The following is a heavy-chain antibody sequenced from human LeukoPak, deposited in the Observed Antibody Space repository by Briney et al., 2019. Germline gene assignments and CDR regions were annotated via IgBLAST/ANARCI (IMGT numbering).Heavy chain of an antibody. V-gene: IGHV3-48*03. D-gene: IGHD3-22*01. CDR1: GFTFSSYV. CDR3: ARESDSSERYFDY. J-gene: IGHJ4*02. CDR2: ISISGRRI. Sequence: VGSRRLSCAGPGFTFSSYVMTWVRQAPWKWLEWVSYISISGRRIYHPDSVKDRFTISRDNAKNSLDLQMNSQRAEDTAVYYCARESDSSERYFDYWGQGTIVSVCS.